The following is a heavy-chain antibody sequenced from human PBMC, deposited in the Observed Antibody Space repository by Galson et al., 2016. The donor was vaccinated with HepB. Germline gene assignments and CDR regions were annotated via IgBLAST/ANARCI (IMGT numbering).Heavy chain of an antibody. D-gene: IGHD3/OR15-3a*01. CDR2: ISDDGSNK. CDR3: ARDDFWTGPPSAFFSFDY. CDR1: GFIFNNYA. V-gene: IGHV3-30-3*01. Sequence: SLRLSCAASGFIFNNYAIHWVRQAPGKGLEWVAVISDDGSNKYYADSVKGRSTISRDNSKNTLYLQMNSLRAEDTAVFYCARDDFWTGPPSAFFSFDYWGQGTLVTVSS. J-gene: IGHJ4*02.